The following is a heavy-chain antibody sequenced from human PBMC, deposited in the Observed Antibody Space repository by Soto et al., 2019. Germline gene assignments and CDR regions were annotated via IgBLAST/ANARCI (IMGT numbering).Heavy chain of an antibody. CDR2: ISSNGGST. CDR1: GFTFSSYA. J-gene: IGHJ4*02. CDR3: VREYYDYVWGSYRFDY. D-gene: IGHD3-16*02. V-gene: IGHV3-64D*06. Sequence: EVQLVESGGGLVQPGGSLRLSCSASGFTFSSYAMHWVRQAPGKGLEYVSAISSNGGSTYYADSVKGRFTISRDNSKNTLYLQMSSLRAEDTAVYYCVREYYDYVWGSYRFDYWGQGTLVTVSS.